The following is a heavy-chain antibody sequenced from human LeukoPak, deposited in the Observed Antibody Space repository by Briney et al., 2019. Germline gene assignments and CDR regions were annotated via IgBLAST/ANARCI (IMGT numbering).Heavy chain of an antibody. D-gene: IGHD1-26*01. Sequence: GRSLRFSCAASGFTFSDYSMIWVRQAPGKGLEWVSYISSTGSLIYYADSVKGRFTVSRDNAKNSLYLQMNSLRAEDTAVYYCARDGELGSPADAFDIWGQGTMVTVSS. CDR1: GFTFSDYS. CDR3: ARDGELGSPADAFDI. CDR2: ISSTGSLI. J-gene: IGHJ3*02. V-gene: IGHV3-48*04.